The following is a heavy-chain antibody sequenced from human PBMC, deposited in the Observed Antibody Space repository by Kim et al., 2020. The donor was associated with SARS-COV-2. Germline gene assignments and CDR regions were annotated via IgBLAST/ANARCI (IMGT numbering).Heavy chain of an antibody. Sequence: STYYNPSLKSRVTISVDTSKNQFSLKLSSVTAADTAVYYCARVRRTLPDYWGQGTLVTVSS. J-gene: IGHJ4*02. V-gene: IGHV4-31*02. CDR3: ARVRRTLPDY. CDR2: ST.